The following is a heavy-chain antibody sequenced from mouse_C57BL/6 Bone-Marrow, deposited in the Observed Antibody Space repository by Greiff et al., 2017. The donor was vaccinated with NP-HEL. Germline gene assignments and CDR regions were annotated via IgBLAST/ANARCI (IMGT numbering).Heavy chain of an antibody. CDR3: ASYDYDGGPYWYFDV. Sequence: VQLQQPGAELVMPGASVKLSCKASGYTFTSYWMHWVKQRPGQGLEWIGEIDPSDSYTNYNQKFKGKSTLTVDKSSSTAYMQLSSLTSEDSAVYYCASYDYDGGPYWYFDVWGTGTTVTVSS. V-gene: IGHV1-69*01. J-gene: IGHJ1*03. D-gene: IGHD2-4*01. CDR1: GYTFTSYW. CDR2: IDPSDSYT.